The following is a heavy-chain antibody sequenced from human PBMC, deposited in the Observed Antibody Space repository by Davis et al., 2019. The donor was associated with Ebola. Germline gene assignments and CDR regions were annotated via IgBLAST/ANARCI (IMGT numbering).Heavy chain of an antibody. CDR1: GYTFTSHG. CDR3: ASPGTSCYAAYCGMDV. V-gene: IGHV1-18*04. CDR2: IGPYNANT. Sequence: ASVKVSCKASGYTFTSHGITWVRQTPGQGLEWMGWIGPYNANTKYPEKFQGRVTITRDTSASTAYMELSSLRSEDTAVYYCASPGTSCYAAYCGMDVWGQGTTVTVSS. D-gene: IGHD2-2*01. J-gene: IGHJ6*02.